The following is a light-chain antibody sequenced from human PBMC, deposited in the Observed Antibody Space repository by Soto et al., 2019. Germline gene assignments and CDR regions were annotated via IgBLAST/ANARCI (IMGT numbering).Light chain of an antibody. Sequence: IPLTQSPSFVSASVGDRVAITCRASQNLGKWLAWYQHKAGKAPKLLVFDASNLQEGVPSRFSGTGSGTEFTLTISGLQPDDFGTYYCQQYEHSYSFGQGTTVDIK. CDR3: QQYEHSYS. CDR2: DAS. J-gene: IGKJ2*01. V-gene: IGKV1-5*01. CDR1: QNLGKW.